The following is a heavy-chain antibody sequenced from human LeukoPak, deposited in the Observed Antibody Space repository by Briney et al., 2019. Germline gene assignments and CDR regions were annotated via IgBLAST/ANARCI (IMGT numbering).Heavy chain of an antibody. D-gene: IGHD3-22*01. CDR2: IYDIGST. CDR3: ARTYYYDSSGYLNHWFDP. V-gene: IGHV4-59*08. J-gene: IGHJ5*02. CDR1: GGSVSSYY. Sequence: SETLSLTCTVSGGSVSSYYWSWIRQPPGKGLEWIGYIYDIGSTKYNPSLKSRVTMSVDTSKNQFSLKLSSVTAADTAVYHCARTYYYDSSGYLNHWFDPWGQGTLVNVSS.